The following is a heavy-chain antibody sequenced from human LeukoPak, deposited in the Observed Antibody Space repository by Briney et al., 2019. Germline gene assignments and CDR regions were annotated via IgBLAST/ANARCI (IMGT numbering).Heavy chain of an antibody. Sequence: PSETLSLTCTVSGYSISSGYYWGWIRQPPGKGLEWIGSIYHSGSTYYNPSLKSRVTISVDTSKNQFSLKLSSVTAADTAVYYCARGLYTMIRGVIIYWGQGTLVTVSS. CDR3: ARGLYTMIRGVIIY. V-gene: IGHV4-38-2*02. D-gene: IGHD3-10*01. CDR2: IYHSGST. J-gene: IGHJ4*02. CDR1: GYSISSGYY.